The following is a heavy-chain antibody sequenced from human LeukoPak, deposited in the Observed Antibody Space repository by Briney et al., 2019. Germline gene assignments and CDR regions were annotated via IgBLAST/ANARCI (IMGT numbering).Heavy chain of an antibody. CDR3: AREYGKIDPTFDY. Sequence: PSETLSLTCTVSGGSIRNRYWSWIRQPPGKGLEGIGYIYYSGSTTYNPSPNRRSTILVDTSKNQSSLKLSSVTAADTAIYFCAREYGKIDPTFDYWGQGTLVSVSS. J-gene: IGHJ4*02. D-gene: IGHD4-17*01. V-gene: IGHV4-59*01. CDR2: IYYSGST. CDR1: GGSIRNRY.